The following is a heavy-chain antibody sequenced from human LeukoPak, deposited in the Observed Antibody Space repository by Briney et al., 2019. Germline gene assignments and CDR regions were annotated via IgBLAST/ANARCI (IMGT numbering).Heavy chain of an antibody. CDR1: GFTFSTYA. V-gene: IGHV3-23*01. J-gene: IGHJ4*02. Sequence: GGSLRLSCAASGFTFSTYAMSWVRQAPGKGLEWVSTISGTGGSTYYADSVKGRFTISRDNAKNSLYLQMNSLRAEDTAVYYCARDRLPYCSSTSCYQDYWGQGTLVTVSS. CDR3: ARDRLPYCSSTSCYQDY. D-gene: IGHD2-2*01. CDR2: ISGTGGST.